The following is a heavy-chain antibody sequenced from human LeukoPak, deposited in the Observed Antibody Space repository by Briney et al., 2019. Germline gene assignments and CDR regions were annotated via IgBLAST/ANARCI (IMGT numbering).Heavy chain of an antibody. J-gene: IGHJ4*02. CDR2: IHPSGML. CDR1: GASFNSDDQY. CDR3: SRGLGSRKLGY. Sequence: SETLSLTCNVSGASFNSDDQYWNWIRQSPGKGLEWIGSIHPSGMLYNNPSLESRVTMSRDTSKNQFSLNLNSVTAADTAVYFCSRGLGSRKLGYWGQGILVTVSS. D-gene: IGHD2-2*01. V-gene: IGHV4-31*03.